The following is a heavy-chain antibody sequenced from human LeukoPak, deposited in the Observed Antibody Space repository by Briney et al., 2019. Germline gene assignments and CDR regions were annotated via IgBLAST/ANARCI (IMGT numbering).Heavy chain of an antibody. Sequence: PGESLKISCKGSGYSFSTYWIGWVRQMPGKGLEWMGIIYPGDSDTRYSPSFQGQVTLSADKSISTAYLQWRSLKASDTAMYYCARSSGATKFGYWGQGTLVTVSS. CDR2: IYPGDSDT. D-gene: IGHD1-26*01. CDR3: ARSSGATKFGY. J-gene: IGHJ4*02. CDR1: GYSFSTYW. V-gene: IGHV5-51*01.